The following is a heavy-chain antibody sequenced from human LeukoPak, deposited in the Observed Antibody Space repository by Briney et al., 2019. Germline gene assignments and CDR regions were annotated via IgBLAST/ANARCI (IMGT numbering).Heavy chain of an antibody. Sequence: GGSLRLSCAASGFTFSSYAMSWVRQAPGKGLEWVSAISGSGGSTYYADSVKGRFTISRDNSKNTLYLQMNSLRAEDTAVYYCARTADSYGYRYFDYWGQGTLVTVSP. CDR1: GFTFSSYA. CDR3: ARTADSYGYRYFDY. J-gene: IGHJ4*02. D-gene: IGHD5-18*01. V-gene: IGHV3-23*01. CDR2: ISGSGGST.